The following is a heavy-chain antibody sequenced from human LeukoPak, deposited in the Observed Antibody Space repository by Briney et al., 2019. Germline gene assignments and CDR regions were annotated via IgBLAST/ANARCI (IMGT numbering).Heavy chain of an antibody. CDR3: ARGEEVGATLDY. D-gene: IGHD1-26*01. CDR2: IYYSGST. V-gene: IGHV4-59*01. J-gene: IGHJ4*02. CDR1: GGSISSYY. Sequence: SETLSLTCTVSGGSISSYYWSWIRQPPGKGLEWIGYIYYSGSTNYNPSLKSRVTISVDTSKNQFSLKLSSVTAVDTAVYYCARGEEVGATLDYWGQGTLVTVSS.